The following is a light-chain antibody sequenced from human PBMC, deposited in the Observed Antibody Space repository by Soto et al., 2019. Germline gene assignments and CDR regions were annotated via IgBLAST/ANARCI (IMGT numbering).Light chain of an antibody. CDR1: YXNIGSHY. J-gene: IGLJ3*02. CDR3: AVWDNSMTAWV. CDR2: RDG. Sequence: QSVLTQPPSASGTPGQSLTISCSGGYXNIGSHYVYWYQHFPGTAPRLLIFRDGQRPSGVPARFFGSKSDTSASLAITGLRSEDEAHYYCAVWDNSMTAWVFGGGTKVTVL. V-gene: IGLV1-47*01.